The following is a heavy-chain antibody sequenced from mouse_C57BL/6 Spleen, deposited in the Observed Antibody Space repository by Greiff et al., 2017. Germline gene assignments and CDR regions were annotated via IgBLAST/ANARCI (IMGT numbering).Heavy chain of an antibody. CDR3: ATGLIYTSYFAY. J-gene: IGHJ3*01. CDR1: GYTFTDHT. Sequence: QVQLQQSDAELVKPGASVKISCKVSGYTFTDHTIHWLKQRPEQGLEWIGYIYPRGGSTKYNETFKGKATLTADKSSSTAYMQLNSLSSEDSAVYCCATGLIYTSYFAYWGQGTLVTVSA. CDR2: IYPRGGST. V-gene: IGHV1-78*01. D-gene: IGHD1-1*01.